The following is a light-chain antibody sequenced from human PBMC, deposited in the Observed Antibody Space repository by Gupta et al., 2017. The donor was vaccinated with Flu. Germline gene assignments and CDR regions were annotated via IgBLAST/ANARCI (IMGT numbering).Light chain of an antibody. J-gene: IGLJ2*01. V-gene: IGLV2-23*02. CDR2: GVS. CDR1: SSDIGKYDY. Sequence: QPAPTQPASLSGSPGLSITISCIGTSSDIGKYDYVSWYQQHPGKAPKVLIFGVSKRPSGITNRFSGSKSGNTASLTISGLQAEDEADYYCCSYGGDVTLVFGGGTRLTVL. CDR3: CSYGGDVTLV.